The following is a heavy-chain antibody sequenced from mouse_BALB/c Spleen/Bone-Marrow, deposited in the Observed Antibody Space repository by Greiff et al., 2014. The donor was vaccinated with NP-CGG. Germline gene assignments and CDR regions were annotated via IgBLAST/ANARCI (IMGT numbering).Heavy chain of an antibody. CDR1: GYTFTNYW. J-gene: IGHJ3*01. D-gene: IGHD4-1*01. CDR3: ARNWDWVFAY. CDR2: IYPGNNDA. Sequence: EVQLVESGTVLARPGASLRTSCKASGYTFTNYWINWIKQRPGQGLEWIGAIYPGNNDAKYTQKFKAKAKLTAVTSTSTADMELSSLTNADSAVYYCARNWDWVFAYWGQGTLVTVSA. V-gene: IGHV1-5*01.